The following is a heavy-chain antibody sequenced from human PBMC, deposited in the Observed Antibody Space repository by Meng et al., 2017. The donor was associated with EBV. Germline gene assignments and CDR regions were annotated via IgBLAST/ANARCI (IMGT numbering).Heavy chain of an antibody. CDR1: GFTLSNAW. J-gene: IGHJ4*02. D-gene: IGHD4-17*01. CDR2: IKSRTDGGTT. V-gene: IGHV3-15*01. CDR3: TTPNTKVSGDYYFDH. Sequence: VGWGGSGGGLVEPGGSLRVSCTASGFTLSNAWMSWVRQAPGQGLEWLGRIKSRTDGGTTEYAAPVKGRFTIPRDDSKNTLYLQMIGLKTEDTAIYYCTTPNTKVSGDYYFDHWGQGTLVTVSS.